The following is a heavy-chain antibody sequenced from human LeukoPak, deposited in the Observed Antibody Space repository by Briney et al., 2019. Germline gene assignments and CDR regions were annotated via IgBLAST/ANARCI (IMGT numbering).Heavy chain of an antibody. J-gene: IGHJ4*02. CDR3: AHTTDWNYLTY. V-gene: IGHV2-5*01. D-gene: IGHD1-1*01. CDR2: IYWNDNK. CDR1: GFSLSTDKVA. Sequence: SSPTLVKPTQTLTLTCTFSGFSLSTDKVAVVWIRQPPGKALEWLALIYWNDNKRYSPSLQSRLTITKDASKNQVVLTVSNMDPVDTATYYCAHTTDWNYLTYWGQGTLVTVSS.